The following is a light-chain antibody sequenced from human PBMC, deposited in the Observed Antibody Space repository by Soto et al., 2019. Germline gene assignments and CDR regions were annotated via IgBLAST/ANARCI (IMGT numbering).Light chain of an antibody. Sequence: ETVLTQSPGTLSLSPGERVTLSCRASQSVTSNYLAWYQQKPGQAPRLLIDGASSRATGIPDRFSGSGSGTDFTLTITRLAPEDFAVYSCQQYGRSPGLFTFGPGTKVDIK. CDR2: GAS. J-gene: IGKJ3*01. V-gene: IGKV3-20*01. CDR1: QSVTSNY. CDR3: QQYGRSPGLFT.